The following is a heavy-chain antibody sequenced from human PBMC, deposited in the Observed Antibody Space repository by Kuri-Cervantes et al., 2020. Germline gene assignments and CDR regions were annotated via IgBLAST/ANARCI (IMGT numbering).Heavy chain of an antibody. D-gene: IGHD3-16*01. Sequence: GGSLRLSCATSGFTFSTYAMSWVRQAPGKGLEWVSAISGSGGSSYYADSVKGRFTISRDNSKNTVYLRMDSLRYEDTAVYYCARARGGDYWGEGTLVTVSS. V-gene: IGHV3-23*01. CDR2: ISGSGGSS. J-gene: IGHJ4*02. CDR3: ARARGGDY. CDR1: GFTFSTYA.